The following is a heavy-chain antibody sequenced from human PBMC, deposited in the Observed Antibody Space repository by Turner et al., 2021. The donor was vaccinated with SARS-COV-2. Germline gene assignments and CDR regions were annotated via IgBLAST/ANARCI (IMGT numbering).Heavy chain of an antibody. CDR2: SYYRGSA. V-gene: IGHV4-39*01. Sequence: QLPLQESGPGLVKPSGTLSLTCTVPGGSISSSSYYWGWIRQPPGKGLEWIGNSYYRGSAYYNPALKSRVTISVDPSKNQFSLKLTSVTAADTAVYYCARLMDTAMDYYGTDVWGQGTTVTVSS. D-gene: IGHD5-18*01. J-gene: IGHJ6*02. CDR1: GGSISSSSYY. CDR3: ARLMDTAMDYYGTDV.